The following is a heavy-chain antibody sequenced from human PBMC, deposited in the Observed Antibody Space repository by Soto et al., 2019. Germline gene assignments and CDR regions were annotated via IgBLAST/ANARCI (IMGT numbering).Heavy chain of an antibody. D-gene: IGHD5-12*01. CDR1: GGSISSGGYY. V-gene: IGHV4-31*03. CDR2: IYYSGST. CDR3: ARVCGYSGYDPMCLY. Sequence: SETLSLTCTVSGGSISSGGYYWSWIRQHPGKGLEWIGYIYYSGSTYYNPSLKSRVTISVDTSKNQFSLKLSSVTAADTAVYYCARVCGYSGYDPMCLYWGQGTLVTVSS. J-gene: IGHJ4*02.